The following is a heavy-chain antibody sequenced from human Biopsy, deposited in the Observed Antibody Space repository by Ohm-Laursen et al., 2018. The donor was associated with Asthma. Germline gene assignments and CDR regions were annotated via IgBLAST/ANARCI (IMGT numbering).Heavy chain of an antibody. Sequence: SLRLSCAASGFTVSRDHMFWVRQAPGKGLEWVSVIYSGGTSHTADSVKGRFTISRDNSKNTLYLQMNSLKTEDTAVYYCTTRPRAANRLDPWGQGTLVTVSS. CDR1: GFTVSRDH. CDR2: IYSGGTS. CDR3: TTRPRAANRLDP. D-gene: IGHD2-15*01. J-gene: IGHJ5*02. V-gene: IGHV3-53*01.